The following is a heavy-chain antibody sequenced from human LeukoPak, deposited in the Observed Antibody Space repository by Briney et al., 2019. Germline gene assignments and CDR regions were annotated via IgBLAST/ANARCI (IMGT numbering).Heavy chain of an antibody. Sequence: PGGSLRLSCAASGFTFSSYAMSWVRQAPGKGLEWVSAISGSGGSTYYADSVKGRFTISRDNSKNTLYLQMNSLRAEDTAVYYCAKDPEYSSSWLLDYWGQGTLVTVSS. CDR2: ISGSGGST. D-gene: IGHD6-13*01. CDR3: AKDPEYSSSWLLDY. J-gene: IGHJ4*02. V-gene: IGHV3-23*01. CDR1: GFTFSSYA.